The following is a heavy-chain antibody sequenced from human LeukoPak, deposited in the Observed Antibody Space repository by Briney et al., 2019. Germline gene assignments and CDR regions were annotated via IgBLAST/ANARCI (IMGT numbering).Heavy chain of an antibody. D-gene: IGHD3-3*01. V-gene: IGHV3-11*01. CDR1: GFTFSDYL. Sequence: GGSLRLSCAASGFTFSDYLLTWIRLAPGKGLDWVSYISRRGSSIYYADSVKGRFTLSRDNAKNSLFLQMDNLRAEDTAVYYCARAGPPNYDFWSGYENAFDVWGQGTMVTVSS. CDR2: ISRRGSSI. J-gene: IGHJ3*01. CDR3: ARAGPPNYDFWSGYENAFDV.